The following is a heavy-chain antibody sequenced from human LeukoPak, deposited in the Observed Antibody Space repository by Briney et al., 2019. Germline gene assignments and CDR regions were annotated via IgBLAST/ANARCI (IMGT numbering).Heavy chain of an antibody. J-gene: IGHJ4*02. Sequence: PSETLSLTCTVSGDSVKSNNLYWGWIRQPPGKGLEWIGSINYGGDTYYNPSLKSRVTISVDTSQNQFSLKVNSVSVADTAVYFCARPMSNKNYYWGQGTLVSVSP. D-gene: IGHD3-10*02. V-gene: IGHV4-39*01. CDR1: GDSVKSNNLY. CDR2: INYGGDT. CDR3: ARPMSNKNYY.